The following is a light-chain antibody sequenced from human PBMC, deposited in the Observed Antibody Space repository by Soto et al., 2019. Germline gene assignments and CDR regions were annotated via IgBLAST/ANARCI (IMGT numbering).Light chain of an antibody. CDR1: QSGNNNY. CDR2: GAS. J-gene: IGKJ3*01. V-gene: IGKV3-20*01. Sequence: EIVLTQSPGTLALSPGERATLSCRASQSGNNNYLTRYQQKCGQAPRLLTHGASSKATGIPNRFTGSGSRTSCTLTSSILEHEDFAVYYWQQHGRSPFTFGPGNKVGIK. CDR3: QQHGRSPFT.